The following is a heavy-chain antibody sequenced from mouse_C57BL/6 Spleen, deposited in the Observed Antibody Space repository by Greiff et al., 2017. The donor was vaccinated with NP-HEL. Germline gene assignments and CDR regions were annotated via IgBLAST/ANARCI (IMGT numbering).Heavy chain of an antibody. V-gene: IGHV5-17*01. J-gene: IGHJ4*01. CDR1: GFTFSDYG. CDR2: ISSGSSTI. CDR3: ARPELGYAMDY. D-gene: IGHD4-1*01. Sequence: DVMLVESGGGLVKPGGSLKLSCAASGFTFSDYGMHWVRQAPEKGLEWVGYISSGSSTIYYADTVKGRFTISRDNAKNTLFLQMTSLRSEDTAMYYCARPELGYAMDYWGQGTSVTVSS.